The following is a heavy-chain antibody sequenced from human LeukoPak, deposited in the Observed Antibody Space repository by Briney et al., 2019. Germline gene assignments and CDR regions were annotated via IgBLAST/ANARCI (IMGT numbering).Heavy chain of an antibody. CDR2: INPNSGGT. D-gene: IGHD2-2*01. Sequence: ASVKVSCKASGYTFTGYYMHWVRQAPGQGLEWMGWINPNSGGTNYAQKFQGRVTMTRDTSISTAYMELSRLRSDDTAVYYCALYSSAAIGRAYYYMDVWGKGTTVTVSS. J-gene: IGHJ6*03. CDR1: GYTFTGYY. V-gene: IGHV1-2*02. CDR3: ALYSSAAIGRAYYYMDV.